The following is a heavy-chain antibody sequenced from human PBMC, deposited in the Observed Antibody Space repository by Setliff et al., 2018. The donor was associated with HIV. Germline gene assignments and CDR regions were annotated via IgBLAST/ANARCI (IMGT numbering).Heavy chain of an antibody. J-gene: IGHJ5*02. Sequence: SETLSLTCAVSGYSISTAYYWGWIRQPPGKGLEWIGSVYHSGTTYYNPSLKSRVTISVDMSKKQFSLNLSSVTAADTAMYYCARGPGGYTHGYYRFDLWGQG. CDR3: ARGPGGYTHGYYRFDL. CDR2: VYHSGTT. CDR1: GYSISTAYY. V-gene: IGHV4-38-2*01. D-gene: IGHD5-18*01.